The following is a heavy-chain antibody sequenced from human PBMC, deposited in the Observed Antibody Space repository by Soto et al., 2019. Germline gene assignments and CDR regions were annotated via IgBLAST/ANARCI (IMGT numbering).Heavy chain of an antibody. CDR3: ARDKWEYSGSYYYYYGMDV. Sequence: APAKLSGKTSGYTFTDYYMYWVRQAPRQGRDWMGWINPNSGGTNYAQKFQGRVTMTRDTSISTAYMELSRLRSDDTAVYYCARDKWEYSGSYYYYYGMDVWGQGTTVTVSS. CDR2: INPNSGGT. V-gene: IGHV1-2*02. D-gene: IGHD1-26*01. J-gene: IGHJ6*02. CDR1: GYTFTDYY.